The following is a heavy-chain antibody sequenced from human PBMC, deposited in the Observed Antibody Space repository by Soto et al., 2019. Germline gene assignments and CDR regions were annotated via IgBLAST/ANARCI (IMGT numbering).Heavy chain of an antibody. CDR2: ISSYSGNT. D-gene: IGHD3-10*01. V-gene: IGHV1-18*01. Sequence: QVQLVQSGAEVKKPGASVKVSCKASGYTFISYGISWVRQAPGQGLEWMGWISSYSGNTNYAQKFQGRVTVTTDTFTSTVYMELRSLRADDTAVYYCVRDPGLIRGLSVDYWGQGTLVTVSS. CDR1: GYTFISYG. CDR3: VRDPGLIRGLSVDY. J-gene: IGHJ4*02.